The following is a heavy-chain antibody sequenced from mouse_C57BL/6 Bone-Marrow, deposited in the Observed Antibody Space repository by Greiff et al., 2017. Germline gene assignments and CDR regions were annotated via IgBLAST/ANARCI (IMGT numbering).Heavy chain of an antibody. Sequence: VQLQQSGAELARPGASVKLSCKASGYTFTSYGISWVKQRTGQGLELIGEIYPRSGNTYYNEKFKGKATLTADKSSSTAYMELRSLTSEDSAVYFCARLRLRRSWYFDVWGTGTTVTVSS. CDR3: ARLRLRRSWYFDV. D-gene: IGHD2-4*01. CDR2: IYPRSGNT. CDR1: GYTFTSYG. V-gene: IGHV1-81*01. J-gene: IGHJ1*03.